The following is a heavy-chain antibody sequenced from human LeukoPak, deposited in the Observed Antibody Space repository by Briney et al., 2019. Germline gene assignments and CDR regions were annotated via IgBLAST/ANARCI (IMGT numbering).Heavy chain of an antibody. V-gene: IGHV3-23*01. CDR2: ISGSGGST. CDR3: AKASAMIVVVSKHFDY. Sequence: GSLRLSCAASGFTFSSYAMSWVRQAPGKGLEWVSAISGSGGSTYYADSVKGRFTISRDNSKNTLYLQMNSLRAEDTAVYYCAKASAMIVVVSKHFDYWGQGTLVTVSS. D-gene: IGHD3-22*01. CDR1: GFTFSSYA. J-gene: IGHJ4*02.